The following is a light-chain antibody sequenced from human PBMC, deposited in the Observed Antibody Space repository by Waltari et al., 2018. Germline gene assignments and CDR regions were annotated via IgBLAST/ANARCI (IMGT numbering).Light chain of an antibody. CDR2: KTS. J-gene: IGKJ2*01. CDR1: QSINSW. Sequence: DIQMTQSPSTLSASVGDRVTITCRASQSINSWLAWYQQKPGKAPKVLIYKTSTLESGVPSRFSGSGSGTEFTLTISSLQPDDFATYYCQQYNSHSYTFGQGTKLEIK. CDR3: QQYNSHSYT. V-gene: IGKV1-5*03.